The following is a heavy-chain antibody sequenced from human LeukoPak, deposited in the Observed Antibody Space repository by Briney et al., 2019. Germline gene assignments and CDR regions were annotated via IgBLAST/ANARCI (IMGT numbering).Heavy chain of an antibody. J-gene: IGHJ4*02. Sequence: SETLSLTCAISDEPFSGYYWGWIRQPPGKGLEWIGEINHSGSTNYNPSLKSRVTISVDTSKNQFSLKLSSVTAADTAVYYCARARLRPSSTSWFDYWGQGTLVTVSS. V-gene: IGHV4-34*01. CDR1: DEPFSGYY. CDR2: INHSGST. CDR3: ARARLRPSSTSWFDY. D-gene: IGHD2-2*01.